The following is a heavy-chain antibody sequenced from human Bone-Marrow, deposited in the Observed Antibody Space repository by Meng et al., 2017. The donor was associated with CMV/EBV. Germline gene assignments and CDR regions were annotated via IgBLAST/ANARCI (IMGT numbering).Heavy chain of an antibody. D-gene: IGHD2-2*01. CDR2: IQASGGEP. V-gene: IGHV1-46*01. CDR3: AREYCTTPTCSYNPHWYDP. CDR1: TYGHAFSNYY. J-gene: IGHJ5*02. Sequence: ASVKVSCKASTYGHAFSNYYVHWVRQAPGQGLEGVGMIQASGGEPTYAQRFQGRVTVTRDTSKSTICLDMRSLRSDDTARYFRAREYCTTPTCSYNPHWYDPWGQGTQVTVSS.